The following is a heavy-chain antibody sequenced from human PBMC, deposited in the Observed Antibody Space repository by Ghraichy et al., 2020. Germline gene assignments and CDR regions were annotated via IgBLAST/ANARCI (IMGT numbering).Heavy chain of an antibody. J-gene: IGHJ5*02. CDR1: GYSFTSYW. D-gene: IGHD6-19*01. CDR3: ARTAVAGTKMINWFDP. V-gene: IGHV5-51*01. Sequence: GESLNISCKGSGYSFTSYWIGWVRQMPGKGLEWMGIIYPGDSDTRYSPSFQGQVTISADKSISTAYLQWSSLKASDTAMYYCARTAVAGTKMINWFDPWGQGTLVTVSS. CDR2: IYPGDSDT.